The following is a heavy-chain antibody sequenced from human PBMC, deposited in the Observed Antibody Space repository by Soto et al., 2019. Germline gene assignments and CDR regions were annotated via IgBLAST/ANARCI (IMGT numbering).Heavy chain of an antibody. CDR3: ARVGGTVTSDY. D-gene: IGHD4-17*01. CDR2: IYYDGSNK. CDR1: GFAFSAYG. J-gene: IGHJ4*02. Sequence: QVQLVESGGGVVQPGRSLRLSCAASGFAFSAYGMHWVRQAPGKGLEWVAMIYYDGSNKYYADSVKGRFTISRDNSKNTLYMQMRSLRAEDTALYYCARVGGTVTSDYWGQGTLVTVSS. V-gene: IGHV3-33*01.